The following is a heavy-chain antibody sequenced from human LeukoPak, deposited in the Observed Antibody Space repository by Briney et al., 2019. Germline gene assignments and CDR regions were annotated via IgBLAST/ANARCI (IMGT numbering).Heavy chain of an antibody. J-gene: IGHJ4*02. CDR2: IYPSDSDT. Sequence: GESLKISCQGSGYNFPSHWIGWVRQMPGRGLEWVGIIYPSDSDTRYSPSFQGQVTISADKSISTTYLQWSSLKASDTAMYYCARWGGSGSKIGDYWGQGTLVTVSS. CDR1: GYNFPSHW. D-gene: IGHD3-10*01. V-gene: IGHV5-51*01. CDR3: ARWGGSGSKIGDY.